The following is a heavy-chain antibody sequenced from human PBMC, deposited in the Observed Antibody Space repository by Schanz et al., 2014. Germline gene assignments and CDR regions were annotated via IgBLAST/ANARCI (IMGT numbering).Heavy chain of an antibody. CDR2: IGYDGSEK. Sequence: VQLVESGGGLVQPGRSLRLSCVASGFRFDDYGMNWVRQAPGKGLEWVANIGYDGSEKYYVDSVKGRFTISRDNSKDTLYLQMSGLTPEDTAVYYCARGPIPIQGVPMDFWGQGTLVTVSS. CDR1: GFRFDDYG. J-gene: IGHJ4*02. D-gene: IGHD3-10*01. CDR3: ARGPIPIQGVPMDF. V-gene: IGHV3-33*08.